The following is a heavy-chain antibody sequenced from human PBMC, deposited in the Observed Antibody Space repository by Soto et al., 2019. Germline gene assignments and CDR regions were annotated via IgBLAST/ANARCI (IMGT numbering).Heavy chain of an antibody. V-gene: IGHV3-23*01. CDR1: GFTFSSYA. CDR3: AKDWTSGIAYLPPPADY. Sequence: GGSLRLSCAASGFTFSSYAMSWVRQAPGKGLEWVSAISGSGGSTYYADSVKGRFTISRDNSKNTLYLQMNSLRAEDTAVYYCAKDWTSGIAYLPPPADYWGQGTLVTVSS. J-gene: IGHJ4*02. D-gene: IGHD3-10*01. CDR2: ISGSGGST.